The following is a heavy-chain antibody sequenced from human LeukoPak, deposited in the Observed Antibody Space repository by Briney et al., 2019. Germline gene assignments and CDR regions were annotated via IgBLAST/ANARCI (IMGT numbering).Heavy chain of an antibody. D-gene: IGHD3-3*01. V-gene: IGHV3-11*04. CDR2: ISSSGSTI. J-gene: IGHJ4*02. CDR1: GFTFSDYY. CDR3: ARAGETTYYDFWSGYYSDY. Sequence: PGGSLRLSCAASGFTFSDYYMSWIRQAPGKGLEWVSYISSSGSTIYYAGSVKGRFTISRDNAKNSLYLQMNSLRAEDTAVYYCARAGETTYYDFWSGYYSDYWGQGTLVTVSS.